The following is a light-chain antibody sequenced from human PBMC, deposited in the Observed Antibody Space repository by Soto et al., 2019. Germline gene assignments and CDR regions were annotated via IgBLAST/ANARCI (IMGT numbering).Light chain of an antibody. V-gene: IGKV3-20*01. Sequence: EIVLTQSPGTLSLSPGERATLSCRASQSFGSTYLAWYQQKPGQAPRLLIYNTSSRAAGVPDRFSGSGSGTDITLTISRLEPEDFAMYYCQEYGSPLTFGGGTKVEIK. J-gene: IGKJ4*01. CDR1: QSFGSTY. CDR2: NTS. CDR3: QEYGSPLT.